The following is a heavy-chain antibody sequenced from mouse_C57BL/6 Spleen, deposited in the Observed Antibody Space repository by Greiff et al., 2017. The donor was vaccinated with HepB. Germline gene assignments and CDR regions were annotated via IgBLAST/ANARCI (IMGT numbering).Heavy chain of an antibody. CDR2: IDPEDGET. D-gene: IGHD2-4*01. V-gene: IGHV14-2*01. CDR1: GFNIKDYY. Sequence: EVQLVESGAELVKPGASVKLSCTASGFNIKDYYMHWVKQRTEQGLEWIGRIDPEDGETKYAPKFQGKATITADTSSNTAYLQLSSLTSEDTAVYYCAFYYDYDEGDYYAMDYWGQGTSVTVSS. CDR3: AFYYDYDEGDYYAMDY. J-gene: IGHJ4*01.